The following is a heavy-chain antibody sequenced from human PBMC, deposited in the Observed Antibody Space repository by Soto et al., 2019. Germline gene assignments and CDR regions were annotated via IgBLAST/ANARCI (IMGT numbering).Heavy chain of an antibody. V-gene: IGHV3-64*02. D-gene: IGHD6-6*01. J-gene: IGHJ4*02. Sequence: HPGGSLRLSCAASGFTFSSYAMHWVRQAPGKGLEYVSAISSNGGSTYYADSVKGRFTISRDNSKNTLYLQMGSLRAEDMAVYYCARASVNSRGSSPLDYWGQGTLVTVSS. CDR2: ISSNGGST. CDR1: GFTFSSYA. CDR3: ARASVNSRGSSPLDY.